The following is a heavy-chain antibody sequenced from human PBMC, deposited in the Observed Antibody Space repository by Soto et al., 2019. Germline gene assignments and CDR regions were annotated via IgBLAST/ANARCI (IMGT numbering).Heavy chain of an antibody. V-gene: IGHV3-30*18. CDR1: GFTFSSYG. Sequence: XASLGLSCAASGFTFSSYGMHWVRQAPGTGLEWVAVISYDGSNKYYADSVKGRFTISRDNSKNTLYLQMNSLRAEDTAVYYCAKDSGSYGLGYYYYGMDVWGQGTTVTVSS. CDR3: AKDSGSYGLGYYYYGMDV. CDR2: ISYDGSNK. D-gene: IGHD1-26*01. J-gene: IGHJ6*02.